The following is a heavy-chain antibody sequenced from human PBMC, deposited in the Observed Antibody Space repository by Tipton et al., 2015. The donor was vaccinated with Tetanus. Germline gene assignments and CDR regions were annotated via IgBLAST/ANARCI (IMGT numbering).Heavy chain of an antibody. V-gene: IGHV4-38-2*01. CDR3: ARRIAVTNPDFDY. CDR1: GYSISSGYY. Sequence: TLSLTCAVSGYSISSGYYWGWIRQPPGKGLEWIGSIYHSGSTYYNPPLKSRVTISVDTPKNHFSLKLTSVTAADTAVYYCARRIAVTNPDFDYWGQGTLVTASS. J-gene: IGHJ4*02. CDR2: IYHSGST. D-gene: IGHD6-19*01.